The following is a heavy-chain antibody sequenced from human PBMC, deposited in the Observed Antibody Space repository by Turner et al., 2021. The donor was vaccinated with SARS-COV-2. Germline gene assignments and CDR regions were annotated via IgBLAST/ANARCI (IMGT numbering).Heavy chain of an antibody. CDR1: GFVVSSNS. CDR2: IYSGGST. J-gene: IGHJ6*02. Sequence: VQLLETGGRVLQPGGSLRLLCAASGFVVSSNSMNWVRQAPGKGLEWISGIYSGGSTYYADSVKGRFTISRDSSKNTLYLQMNSLRAEDTAVYYCARPFWSSVVTHAWGQGTTVTVSS. CDR3: ARPFWSSVVTHA. V-gene: IGHV3-53*02. D-gene: IGHD2-2*01.